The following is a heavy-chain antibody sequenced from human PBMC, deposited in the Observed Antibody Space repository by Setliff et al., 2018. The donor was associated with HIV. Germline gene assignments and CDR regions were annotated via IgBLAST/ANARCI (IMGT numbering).Heavy chain of an antibody. CDR3: ARTSPLYSRTFDAFDI. D-gene: IGHD6-13*01. CDR1: GYTFTSYD. Sequence: ASVKVSCKASGYTFTSYDINWVRQAAGQGLEWMGWMNPNSGNTGSAHKFQGRVTMTRNTSINTAYMELSSLRSEDTAVYFCARTSPLYSRTFDAFDIWGQGTMVTVSS. V-gene: IGHV1-8*02. J-gene: IGHJ3*02. CDR2: MNPNSGNT.